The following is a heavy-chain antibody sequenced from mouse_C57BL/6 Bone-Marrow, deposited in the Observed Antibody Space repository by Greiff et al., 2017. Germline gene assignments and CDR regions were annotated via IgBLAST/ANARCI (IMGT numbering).Heavy chain of an antibody. Sequence: EVQLQQSGPELVKPGASVKIPCKASGYTFTDYNMDWVKQSHGKSLEWIGDINPNNGGTIYNQKFKGKATLTVDKSSSTAYMELRSLTSEDTAVYYCARTYYGSRYFDVWGTGTTVTVSS. CDR3: ARTYYGSRYFDV. CDR2: INPNNGGT. CDR1: GYTFTDYN. J-gene: IGHJ1*03. D-gene: IGHD1-1*01. V-gene: IGHV1-18*01.